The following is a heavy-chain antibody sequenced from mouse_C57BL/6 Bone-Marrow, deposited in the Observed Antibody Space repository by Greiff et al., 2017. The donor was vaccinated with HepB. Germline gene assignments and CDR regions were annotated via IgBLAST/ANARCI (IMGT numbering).Heavy chain of an antibody. Sequence: VQLQQSGAELVKPGASVKISCKASGYAFSSYWMNWVKQRPGKGLEWIGQIYPGDGDTNYNGKFKGKATLTADKSSSTAYMQLSSLTSEDSAVYFCARGGDYSNYVYFDVWGTGTTVTVSS. CDR2: IYPGDGDT. CDR1: GYAFSSYW. V-gene: IGHV1-80*01. CDR3: ARGGDYSNYVYFDV. J-gene: IGHJ1*03. D-gene: IGHD2-5*01.